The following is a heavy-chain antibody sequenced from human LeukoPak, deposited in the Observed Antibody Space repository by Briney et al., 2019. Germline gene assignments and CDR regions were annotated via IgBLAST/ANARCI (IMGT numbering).Heavy chain of an antibody. Sequence: GGSLRLSCAASGFTFSSYWMSWVRQAPRKGLEWVANIKQDGSEKYYVDSVKGRFTISRDNAKNSLYLQMNSLRAEDTAVYYCARDSGYYDSRGAFDIWGQGTMVTVSS. CDR3: ARDSGYYDSRGAFDI. D-gene: IGHD3-22*01. J-gene: IGHJ3*02. CDR1: GFTFSSYW. V-gene: IGHV3-7*01. CDR2: IKQDGSEK.